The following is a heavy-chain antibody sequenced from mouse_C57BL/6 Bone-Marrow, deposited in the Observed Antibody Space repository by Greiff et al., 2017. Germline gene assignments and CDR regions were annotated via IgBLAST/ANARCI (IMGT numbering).Heavy chain of an antibody. V-gene: IGHV1-5*01. J-gene: IGHJ2*01. CDR2: IYPGNSDT. CDR1: GYTFTSYW. D-gene: IGHD1-1*01. CDR3: TRRDHYYGSYFDY. Sequence: EVQLQQSGTVLARPGASVKISCKTSGYTFTSYWMHWVKQRPGQGLEWIGAIYPGNSDTSYNQKFKGKAKLTAVTSASTAYMELSSLTNEDSAVYYCTRRDHYYGSYFDYWGQGTTLTVSS.